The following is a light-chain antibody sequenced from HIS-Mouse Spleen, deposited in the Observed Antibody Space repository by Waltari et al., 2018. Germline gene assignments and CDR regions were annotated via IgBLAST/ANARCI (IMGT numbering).Light chain of an antibody. CDR3: SSYTSSSTLVV. J-gene: IGLJ2*01. V-gene: IGLV2-14*03. Sequence: QSITISCTGTSSDVGGYNYVSWYQQHPGKAPKLMIYDVSNRPSGVSNRFSGSKSGNTASLTISGLQAEDEADYYCSSYTSSSTLVVFGGGTKLTVL. CDR1: SSDVGGYNY. CDR2: DVS.